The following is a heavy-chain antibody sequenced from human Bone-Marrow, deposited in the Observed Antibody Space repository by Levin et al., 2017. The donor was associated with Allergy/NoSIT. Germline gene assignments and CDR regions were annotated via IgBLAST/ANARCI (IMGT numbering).Heavy chain of an antibody. V-gene: IGHV5-10-1*01. CDR2: IDPRDSFT. Sequence: GGSLRLSCEGSGYYFSSYWISWVRQMPGKGLEWMGRIDPRDSFTTYSPSFQGHVTISIDKALFTAYLQWSSLKASDTAMYYCARQIAGVEGAFEIWGQGTMVTASS. CDR3: ARQIAGVEGAFEI. CDR1: GYYFSSYW. J-gene: IGHJ3*02. D-gene: IGHD6-13*01.